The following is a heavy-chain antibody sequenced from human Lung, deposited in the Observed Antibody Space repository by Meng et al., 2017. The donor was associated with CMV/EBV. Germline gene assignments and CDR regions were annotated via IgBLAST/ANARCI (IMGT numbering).Heavy chain of an antibody. CDR3: ARDAVVGPTSRSGIGYFDQ. D-gene: IGHD1-26*01. J-gene: IGHJ4*03. Sequence: GESXKISCAASGFSISPYAMQWVRQAPGKGLEWVAVISFDASSKRYADSVKGRFAISRDNSKDTLYLEMNSLRTEDTAVYYCARDAVVGPTSRSGIGYFDQWGQGTLVTVSS. CDR1: GFSISPYA. V-gene: IGHV3-30*01. CDR2: ISFDASSK.